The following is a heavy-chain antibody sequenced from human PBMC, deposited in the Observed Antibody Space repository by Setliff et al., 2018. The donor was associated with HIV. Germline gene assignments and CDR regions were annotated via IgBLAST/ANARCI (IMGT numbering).Heavy chain of an antibody. CDR2: IYNSEMI. J-gene: IGHJ4*02. CDR3: ATRAIVVIPDY. CDR1: GASISSDT. V-gene: IGHV4-59*04. D-gene: IGHD3-22*01. Sequence: SETLSLTCIVSGASISSDTWSWIRQPPGKGLQWIGFIYNSEMINYNPSLKSRVSMSLDTSKNQFSLKVRSVTAADTAVYYCATRAIVVIPDYWGQGTLVTVSS.